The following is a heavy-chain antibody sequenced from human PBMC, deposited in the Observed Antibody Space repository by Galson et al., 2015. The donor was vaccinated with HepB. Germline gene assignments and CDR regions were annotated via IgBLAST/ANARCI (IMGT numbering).Heavy chain of an antibody. J-gene: IGHJ6*02. CDR1: DDSLSRSGYY. D-gene: IGHD3-22*01. Sequence: QVQLQESGPGLVKPSQTLSLTCTVSDDSLSRSGYYWSWIRQHPGKGLEWIGYIYYSGSTYYNPSLRSRVGISIDTSKNQLSLKLSSVSAADTAVYYCARESGHYDISGYYSNKYGMDVWGQGTTVTVSS. CDR2: IYYSGST. V-gene: IGHV4-31*03. CDR3: ARESGHYDISGYYSNKYGMDV.